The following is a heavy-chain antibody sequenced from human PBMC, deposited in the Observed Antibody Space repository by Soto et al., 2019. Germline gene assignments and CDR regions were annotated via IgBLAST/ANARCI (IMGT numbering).Heavy chain of an antibody. D-gene: IGHD3-10*01. J-gene: IGHJ4*02. CDR1: GFAFNIYA. V-gene: IGHV3-23*01. CDR2: ISGSADST. CDR3: AKDRNHYGSGSYFDY. Sequence: EVQLLESGGGLVQPGGSLRVPCAASGFAFNIYAMSWVRQAPGKGLEWVSVISGSADSTNYGDSVKGRFTITRDNSKNTVYLQMNSLRVEDTAVYYCAKDRNHYGSGSYFDYWGQGNLVTVSS.